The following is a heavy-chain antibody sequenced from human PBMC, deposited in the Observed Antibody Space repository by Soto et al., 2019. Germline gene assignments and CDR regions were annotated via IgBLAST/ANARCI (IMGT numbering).Heavy chain of an antibody. CDR1: GFSFSNYN. V-gene: IGHV3-48*02. J-gene: IGHJ3*01. D-gene: IGHD2-21*01. CDR3: ARNVDL. Sequence: PGGSLRLSCVASGFSFSNYNMNWVRQAPGKGLKWLSYISSDNITKYYADSVRGRFTISRDSAKNSLYLQMNSLRDEDTAVYFCARNVDLWGQGTMVTVS. CDR2: ISSDNITK.